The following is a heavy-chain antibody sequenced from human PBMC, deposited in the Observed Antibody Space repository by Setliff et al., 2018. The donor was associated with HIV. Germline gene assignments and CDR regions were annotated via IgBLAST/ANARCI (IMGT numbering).Heavy chain of an antibody. Sequence: PSETLSLTCTVSGGSISSYYWNWIRQPPGKGLEWIGNAYHSGRAFYNPSLTSRVTISVDTSKNQFSLKLSSVTAADTAVYYCARFVTGYLYWGQGTLVTVSS. CDR3: ARFVTGYLY. J-gene: IGHJ4*02. D-gene: IGHD3-9*01. CDR1: GGSISSYY. CDR2: AYHSGRA. V-gene: IGHV4-59*04.